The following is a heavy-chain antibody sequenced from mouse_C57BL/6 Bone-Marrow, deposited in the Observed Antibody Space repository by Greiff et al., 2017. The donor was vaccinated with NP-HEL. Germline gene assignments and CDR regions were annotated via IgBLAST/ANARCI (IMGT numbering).Heavy chain of an antibody. D-gene: IGHD2-2*01. Sequence: VQLKQSGPGLVQPSQSLSITCTVSGFSLTSYGVHWVRQSPGKGLEWLGVIWSGGSTDYNAAFISRLSISKDNSKSQVFFKMNSLQADDTAIYYCARNWGVTTNFDYWGQGTTLTVSS. CDR3: ARNWGVTTNFDY. J-gene: IGHJ2*01. V-gene: IGHV2-2*01. CDR2: IWSGGST. CDR1: GFSLTSYG.